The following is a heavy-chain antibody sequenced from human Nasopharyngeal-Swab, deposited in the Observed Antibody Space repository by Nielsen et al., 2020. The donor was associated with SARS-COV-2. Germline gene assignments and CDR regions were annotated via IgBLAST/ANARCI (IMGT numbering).Heavy chain of an antibody. CDR1: GFTFSSYA. V-gene: IGHV3-23*01. CDR2: ISGSGGST. CDR3: AKDVLYYDFWSGYYSTTPPFY. Sequence: GESLKISCAASGFTFSSYAMSWVRQAPGKGLEWVSAISGSGGSTYYADSVKGRFTISRDNSKNTLYLQMNNLRAEDTAVYYCAKDVLYYDFWSGYYSTTPPFYWGQGTLVTVSS. D-gene: IGHD3-3*01. J-gene: IGHJ4*02.